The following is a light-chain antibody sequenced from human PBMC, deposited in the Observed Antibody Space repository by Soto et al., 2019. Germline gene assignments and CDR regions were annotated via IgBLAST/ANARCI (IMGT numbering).Light chain of an antibody. CDR1: QSISTW. V-gene: IGKV1-5*03. J-gene: IGKJ1*01. CDR2: KAS. CDR3: QQYLNRWT. Sequence: DIPMTQSPSTLSASVGDRVTITCRASQSISTWLAWYQQKPGKAPKLLIYKASSLEGGVPSRFSGSGSETEFTLTISSLQPDDLATYYCQQYLNRWTFGQGTKVQIK.